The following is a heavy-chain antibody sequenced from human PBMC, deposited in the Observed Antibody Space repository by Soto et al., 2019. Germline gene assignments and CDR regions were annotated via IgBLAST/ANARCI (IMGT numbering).Heavy chain of an antibody. CDR1: GYTFTSYG. CDR2: ISAYNGNT. Sequence: ASVKVSCKASGYTFTSYGISWVRQAPGQGLEWMGWISAYNGNTNYAQKLQGRVTMTTDTSTSTAYMELRSLRSEDTAVYYCATAYNWNYQGAFDIWGQGTMVTVSS. V-gene: IGHV1-18*01. D-gene: IGHD1-7*01. J-gene: IGHJ3*02. CDR3: ATAYNWNYQGAFDI.